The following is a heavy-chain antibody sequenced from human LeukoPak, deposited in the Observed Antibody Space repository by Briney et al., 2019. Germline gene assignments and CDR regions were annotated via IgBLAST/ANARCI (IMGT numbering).Heavy chain of an antibody. J-gene: IGHJ5*02. CDR1: GGSFSGYY. Sequence: SETLSLTCAVYGGSFSGYYWSWIRQPPGKGLEWIGEINHSGSTNYNPSLKSRVTISVDTSKNQFSLKLSSVTAADTAVYYCARKGRYYYGSGIKNWFDPWGQGTLVTVSS. CDR2: INHSGST. D-gene: IGHD3-10*01. V-gene: IGHV4-34*01. CDR3: ARKGRYYYGSGIKNWFDP.